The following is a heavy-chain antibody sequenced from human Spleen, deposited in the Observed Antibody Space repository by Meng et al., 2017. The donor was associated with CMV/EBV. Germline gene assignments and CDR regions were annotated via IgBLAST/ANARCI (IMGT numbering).Heavy chain of an antibody. CDR3: AKQGPGGRSGFIDY. V-gene: IGHV3-23*01. CDR1: GFTFSSYA. CDR2: VSGGGGST. D-gene: IGHD2-8*02. J-gene: IGHJ4*02. Sequence: GESLKIFCAASGFTFSSYAMSWVRLAPGKGLEWVSGVSGGGGSTYYADSVKGRFTISRDNSKNTLYLQMNSLRAEDTAVYYCAKQGPGGRSGFIDYWGQGTLVTVSS.